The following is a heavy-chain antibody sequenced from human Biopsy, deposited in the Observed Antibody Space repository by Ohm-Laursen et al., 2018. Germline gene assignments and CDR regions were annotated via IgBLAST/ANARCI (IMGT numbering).Heavy chain of an antibody. Sequence: SETLSLTCTVSSGSIRTGDYYWTWIRQPPGKGLEWIGHVYYSGSTFYNPSLESRVTVSVDTSKNQFHLRLTSMSAADTAVYYCARHSLDDFWSGAHYYFDYWGLGTLVTVSS. CDR1: SGSIRTGDYY. D-gene: IGHD3-3*01. V-gene: IGHV4-39*01. CDR3: ARHSLDDFWSGAHYYFDY. CDR2: VYYSGST. J-gene: IGHJ4*02.